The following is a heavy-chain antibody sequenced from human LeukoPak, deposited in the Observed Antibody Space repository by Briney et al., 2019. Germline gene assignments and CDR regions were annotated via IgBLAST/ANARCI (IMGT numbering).Heavy chain of an antibody. J-gene: IGHJ4*02. V-gene: IGHV4-34*01. D-gene: IGHD2-21*01. CDR1: GGSFSGYY. CDR3: ARDLGREYCGGDCYPGTFDY. Sequence: SETLSLTCAVYGGSFSGYYWSWIRQPPGKGLEWIGEINHSGSTNYNPSLKSRVTISVDASKNQFSLKLSSVTAADTAVYYCARDLGREYCGGDCYPGTFDYWGQGPLVTVS. CDR2: INHSGST.